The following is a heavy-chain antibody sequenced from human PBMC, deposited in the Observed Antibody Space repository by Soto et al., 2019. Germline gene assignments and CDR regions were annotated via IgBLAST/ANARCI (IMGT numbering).Heavy chain of an antibody. J-gene: IGHJ3*02. Sequence: PSETLSLTCTVSGGSISSGGYYWSWIRQHPGKGLEWIGYIYYSGSTYYNPSLKSRVTISVDTSKNQFSLKLSSVTAADTAVYYCARGGPQDAFDIWGQGTMVTVSS. CDR3: ARGGPQDAFDI. CDR2: IYYSGST. CDR1: GGSISSGGYY. V-gene: IGHV4-31*03.